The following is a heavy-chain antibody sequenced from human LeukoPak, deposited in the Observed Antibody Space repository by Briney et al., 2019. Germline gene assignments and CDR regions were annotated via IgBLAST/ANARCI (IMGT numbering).Heavy chain of an antibody. J-gene: IGHJ5*02. CDR1: GFTFSSYA. CDR2: ISGSGSST. Sequence: GGSLRLSCAASGFTFSSYAMSWVRQAPGKGLEWVSAISGSGSSTYYADSVKGRFTISRDNSKNTLYLQMNSLRAEDTAVYYCAKDGGSYTYNWFDPWGQGTLVTVSS. D-gene: IGHD1-26*01. V-gene: IGHV3-23*01. CDR3: AKDGGSYTYNWFDP.